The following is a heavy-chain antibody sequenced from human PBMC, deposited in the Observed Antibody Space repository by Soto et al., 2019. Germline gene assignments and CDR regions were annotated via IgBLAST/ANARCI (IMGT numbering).Heavy chain of an antibody. CDR3: ARAYYYDSSGYDAKGERSPSFDY. J-gene: IGHJ4*02. V-gene: IGHV5-51*01. CDR1: GYSFTSYW. Sequence: GESLKISCKGSGYSFTSYWISWVRQMPGKGLEWMGIIYPGDSDTRYSPSFQGQVTISADKSISTAYLQWSSLKASDTAMYYCARAYYYDSSGYDAKGERSPSFDYWGQGTLVTVSS. D-gene: IGHD3-22*01. CDR2: IYPGDSDT.